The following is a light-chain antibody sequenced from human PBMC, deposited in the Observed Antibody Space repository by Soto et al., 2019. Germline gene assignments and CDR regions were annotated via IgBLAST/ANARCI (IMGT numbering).Light chain of an antibody. CDR1: QSISSW. CDR2: KAS. Sequence: DIQMTQSPCTLSASVGDRVTITCRAGQSISSWLAWYQQKPGKAPKLLIYKASSLESGVPSRFSGSGSGTEFTLTISSLQPDDFATYYCQQYNSYSWTFGQGTKVDIK. CDR3: QQYNSYSWT. V-gene: IGKV1-5*03. J-gene: IGKJ1*01.